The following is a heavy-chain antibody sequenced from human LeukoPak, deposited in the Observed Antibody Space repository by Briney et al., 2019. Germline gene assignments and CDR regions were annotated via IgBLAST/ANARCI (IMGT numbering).Heavy chain of an antibody. CDR1: GYSFTSYW. J-gene: IGHJ3*02. V-gene: IGHV5-51*01. CDR2: IYPGDSDT. Sequence: GESLKISCKGSGYSFTSYWIGWVRQMPGKGLEWMGIIYPGDSDTRYSPSFQGQVTISADKSISTAYLQWGSLKASDTAMYYCARQEISIAARLNAFDIWGQGTMVTVSS. D-gene: IGHD6-6*01. CDR3: ARQEISIAARLNAFDI.